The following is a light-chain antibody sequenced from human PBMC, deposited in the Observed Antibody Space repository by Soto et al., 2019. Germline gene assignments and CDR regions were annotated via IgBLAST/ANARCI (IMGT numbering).Light chain of an antibody. Sequence: QSVLTQPPSVSGAPGQRVTISCTGSTSNIGTGYDVHWYQQLPGTAPKLLIYGNSKRPSGVPDRISGSKSGSSASLAITGLQADDEADYYCHSYDISLSGWVFGGGTKLTVL. CDR1: TSNIGTGYD. CDR2: GNS. CDR3: HSYDISLSGWV. J-gene: IGLJ3*02. V-gene: IGLV1-40*01.